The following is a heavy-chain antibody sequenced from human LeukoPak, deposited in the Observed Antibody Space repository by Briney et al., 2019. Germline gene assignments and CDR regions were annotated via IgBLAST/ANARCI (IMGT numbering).Heavy chain of an antibody. CDR1: GGSFSGYY. D-gene: IGHD5-18*01. J-gene: IGHJ4*02. CDR2: INHSGST. Sequence: SETLSLTCAVYGGSFSGYYWSWIRQPPGKGLEWIGEINHSGSTNYNPSLKSRVTISADTSKNQFSLKLSSVTAADTAVYYCARVGTWIQLWYSSSYFDYWGQGTLVTVSS. CDR3: ARVGTWIQLWYSSSYFDY. V-gene: IGHV4-34*01.